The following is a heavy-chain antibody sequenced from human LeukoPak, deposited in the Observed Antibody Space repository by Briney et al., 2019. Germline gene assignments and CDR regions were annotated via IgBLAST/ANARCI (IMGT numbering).Heavy chain of an antibody. CDR3: ARARIAVAASFDY. D-gene: IGHD6-19*01. Sequence: PGGSLRLSCAASGFTFSSYWMTWVRQAPGKGLEWVANIKQDGSEKYYVDSVKGRFTISRDNAKNSLYLQMNSLRAEDTAVYYCARARIAVAASFDYWGQGTLVTVSS. J-gene: IGHJ4*02. CDR2: IKQDGSEK. CDR1: GFTFSSYW. V-gene: IGHV3-7*01.